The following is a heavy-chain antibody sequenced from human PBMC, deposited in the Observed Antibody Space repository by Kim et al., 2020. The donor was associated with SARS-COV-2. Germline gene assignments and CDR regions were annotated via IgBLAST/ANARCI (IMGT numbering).Heavy chain of an antibody. V-gene: IGHV4-34*01. J-gene: IGHJ6*03. Sequence: SETLSLTCAVYGGSFSGYYWSWIRQPPGKGLEWIGEINHSGSTNYNPSLKSRVTISVDTSKNQFSLKLSSVTAADTAVYYCARGGRGGYSNSYSGYDFLYRNVGYYYYMDVWGKGTTVTVSS. CDR1: GGSFSGYY. D-gene: IGHD5-12*01. CDR3: ARGGRGGYSNSYSGYDFLYRNVGYYYYMDV. CDR2: INHSGST.